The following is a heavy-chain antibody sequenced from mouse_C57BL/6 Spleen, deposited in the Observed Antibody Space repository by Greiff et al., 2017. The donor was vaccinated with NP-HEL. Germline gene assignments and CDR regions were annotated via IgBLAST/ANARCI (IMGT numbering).Heavy chain of an antibody. V-gene: IGHV1-81*01. D-gene: IGHD2-5*01. CDR3: ARRDSNYFDY. CDR1: GYTFTSYG. Sequence: VQLQQSGAELARPGASVKLSCKASGYTFTSYGISWVKQRPGQGLEWIGEIYPRSGNTYYNEKFKGKATLTADKSSSTAYMELRSLTSEDSAVYFCARRDSNYFDYWGQGTTLTVSS. J-gene: IGHJ2*01. CDR2: IYPRSGNT.